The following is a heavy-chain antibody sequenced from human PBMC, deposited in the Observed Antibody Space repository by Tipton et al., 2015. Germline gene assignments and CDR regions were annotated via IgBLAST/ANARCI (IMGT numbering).Heavy chain of an antibody. CDR1: GGSISSSVYY. V-gene: IGHV3-11*01. D-gene: IGHD6-13*01. CDR2: IRRSGNTI. J-gene: IGHJ4*02. CDR3: ATEGIRSSWYGSFDY. Sequence: LSLTCTVSGGSISSSVYYWDWIRQAPGKGLEWVSYIRRSGNTIYYADSVKGRFIISRDNARNSLYLQMNSLRAEDTAVYYCATEGIRSSWYGSFDYWGQGTLVTVSP.